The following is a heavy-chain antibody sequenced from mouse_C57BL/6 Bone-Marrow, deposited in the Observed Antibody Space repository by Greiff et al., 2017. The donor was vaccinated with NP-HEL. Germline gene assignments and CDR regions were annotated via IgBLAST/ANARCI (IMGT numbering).Heavy chain of an antibody. CDR1: GYTFTSYD. V-gene: IGHV1-85*01. CDR3: AREEKTGTAWFAY. CDR2: IYPRDGST. D-gene: IGHD4-1*01. J-gene: IGHJ3*01. Sequence: QVQLKESGPELVKPGASVKLSCKASGYTFTSYDINWVKQRPGQGLEWIGWIYPRDGSTKYNEKFKGKATLTVDTSSSTAYMELHSLTSEDSAVYFCAREEKTGTAWFAYWGQGTLVTVSA.